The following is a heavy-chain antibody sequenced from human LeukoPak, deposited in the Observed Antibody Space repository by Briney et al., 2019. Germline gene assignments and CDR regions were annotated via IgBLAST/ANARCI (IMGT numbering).Heavy chain of an antibody. Sequence: GGSLRLSCAASGFTFNNYAMSWVRQAPGMGLEWLSYVSGSGGATYYAASVKGRFTISRDNSKNPAYLQMGSLRAEDTAVYYCAKNRGGTYKYYMDVWGNGTTVTVSS. CDR2: VSGSGGAT. CDR1: GFTFNNYA. J-gene: IGHJ6*03. D-gene: IGHD1-1*01. V-gene: IGHV3-23*01. CDR3: AKNRGGTYKYYMDV.